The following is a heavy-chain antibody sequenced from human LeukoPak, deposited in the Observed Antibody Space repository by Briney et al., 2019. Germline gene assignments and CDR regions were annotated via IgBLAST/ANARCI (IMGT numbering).Heavy chain of an antibody. Sequence: GGSLRLSCAASGFTFSSYWMHWVRRVPGKGLVWVSRINSDGSSISYADSVKGRFTISRDNAKNTLYLQMNSLRAEDTAVYYCARVLTGYYKGDLDYWGQGTLVTVSS. J-gene: IGHJ4*02. CDR3: ARVLTGYYKGDLDY. V-gene: IGHV3-74*01. CDR1: GFTFSSYW. D-gene: IGHD3-9*01. CDR2: INSDGSSI.